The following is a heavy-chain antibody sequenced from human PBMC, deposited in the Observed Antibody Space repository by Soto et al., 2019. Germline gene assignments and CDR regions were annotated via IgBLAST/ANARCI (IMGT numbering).Heavy chain of an antibody. D-gene: IGHD6-19*01. J-gene: IGHJ4*02. Sequence: VGSLRLSCAASGFTLSYYAIHWVRQAPGKGLEWVTVISKGGSNLYFADSVKGRFTISRDNSKNTLYLQMNSLRSEDTAVYYCAREVEYTSAFGISSSFDYWGQGTLVTVSS. CDR1: GFTLSYYA. CDR3: AREVEYTSAFGISSSFDY. CDR2: ISKGGSNL. V-gene: IGHV3-30-3*01.